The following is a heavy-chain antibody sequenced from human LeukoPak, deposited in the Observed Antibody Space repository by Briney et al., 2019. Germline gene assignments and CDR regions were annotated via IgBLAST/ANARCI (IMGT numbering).Heavy chain of an antibody. CDR1: GYTFTGYY. CDR2: INPSSGDT. D-gene: IGHD5-18*01. V-gene: IGHV1-2*02. J-gene: IGHJ4*02. CDR3: ARGRRGYSCGLTYYFDY. Sequence: GASVKVSCKASGYTFTGYYMHWVRQAPGQGLEWMGWINPSSGDTKYAQKFQGRVTMTMTRDTSISTAYMELSRLRSDDTAVYYCARGRRGYSCGLTYYFDYWGQGTLVTVSS.